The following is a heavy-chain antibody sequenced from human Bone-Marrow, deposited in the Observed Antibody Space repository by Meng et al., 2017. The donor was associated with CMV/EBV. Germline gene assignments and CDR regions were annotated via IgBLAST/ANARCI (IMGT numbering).Heavy chain of an antibody. V-gene: IGHV3-33*01. Sequence: GESLKISCAASGFTFSSYGMHWVRQAPGKGLEWVAVIWYDGSNKYYADSVKGRFTISRDNSKNTLYLQMNSLRAEDTAVYYCVREGNYDILTGYSFDYWGQGTLVTVSS. D-gene: IGHD3-9*01. CDR2: IWYDGSNK. CDR3: VREGNYDILTGYSFDY. J-gene: IGHJ4*02. CDR1: GFTFSSYG.